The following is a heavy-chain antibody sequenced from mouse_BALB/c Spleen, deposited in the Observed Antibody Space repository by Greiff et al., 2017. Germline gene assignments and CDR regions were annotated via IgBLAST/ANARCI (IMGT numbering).Heavy chain of an antibody. CDR2: IYPYNGGT. CDR1: GYTFTDYN. J-gene: IGHJ2*01. CDR3: ARSNWDRYFDY. V-gene: IGHV1S29*02. Sequence: VQLKESGPELVKPGASVKISCKASGYTFTDYNMHWVKQSHGKSLEWIGYIYPYNGGTGYNQKFKSKATLTVDNSSSTAYMELRSLTSEDSAVYYCARSNWDRYFDYWGQGTTLTVSS. D-gene: IGHD4-1*01.